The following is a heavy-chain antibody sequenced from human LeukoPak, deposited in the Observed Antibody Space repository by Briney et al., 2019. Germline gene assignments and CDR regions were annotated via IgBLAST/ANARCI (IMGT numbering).Heavy chain of an antibody. CDR2: IVVGSDNT. CDR3: AAPYSSTWFDY. Sequence: ASVKVSCKASRFTFTSRSAVQWVRQARGHRLEWIGWIVVGSDNTNYAQKFQERVIITRDMSTSTAYMELSSLRSEDTAVYYCAAPYSSTWFDYWGQGTLVTVSS. CDR1: RFTFTSRSA. V-gene: IGHV1-58*01. J-gene: IGHJ4*02. D-gene: IGHD6-13*01.